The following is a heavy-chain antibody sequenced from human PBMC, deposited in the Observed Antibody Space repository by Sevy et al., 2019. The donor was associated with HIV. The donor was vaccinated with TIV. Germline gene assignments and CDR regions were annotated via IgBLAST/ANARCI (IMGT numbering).Heavy chain of an antibody. CDR1: GFAFSDHY. V-gene: IGHV3-72*01. CDR2: IRNRPNRYTT. J-gene: IGHJ6*03. CDR3: VRGPNCGVGGRLQISPYCLDV. D-gene: IGHD2-21*01. Sequence: GGSLRLSCAASGFAFSDHYVDWVRQAPGKGLEWVSRIRNRPNRYTTEYAASVEGRFTSSRDDSRHSLYLQMNSLKTEDSAVYYCVRGPNCGVGGRLQISPYCLDVWGIGATVTVSS.